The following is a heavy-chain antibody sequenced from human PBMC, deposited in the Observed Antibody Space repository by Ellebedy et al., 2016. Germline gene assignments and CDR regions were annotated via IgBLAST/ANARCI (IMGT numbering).Heavy chain of an antibody. Sequence: ASVKVSCXASGYTFTSYGISWVRQAPGQGLEWMGWISAYNGNTNYAQKLQGRVTMTTDTSTSTAYMELRSLRSDDTAVYYCARDRTPSIAVAGNDAFDIWGQGTMVTVSS. CDR3: ARDRTPSIAVAGNDAFDI. CDR2: ISAYNGNT. CDR1: GYTFTSYG. J-gene: IGHJ3*02. D-gene: IGHD6-19*01. V-gene: IGHV1-18*04.